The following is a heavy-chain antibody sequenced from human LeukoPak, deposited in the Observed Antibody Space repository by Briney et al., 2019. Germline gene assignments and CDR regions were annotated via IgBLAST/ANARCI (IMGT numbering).Heavy chain of an antibody. Sequence: GGSLRLSCAASGFTVSSNYMSWVRQAPGKGLEWVSVVYSGGSTYYADSVKGRFTISRDNSKNTLYLQMNSLRAEDTAVYYCARESTSWYFDLWGRGTLVTVSS. D-gene: IGHD2-2*01. J-gene: IGHJ2*01. CDR1: GFTVSSNY. CDR3: ARESTSWYFDL. V-gene: IGHV3-53*01. CDR2: VYSGGST.